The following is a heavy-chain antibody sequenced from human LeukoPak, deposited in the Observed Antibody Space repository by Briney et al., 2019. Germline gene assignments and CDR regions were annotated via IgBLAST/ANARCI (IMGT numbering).Heavy chain of an antibody. CDR1: GFTFSNAW. V-gene: IGHV3-15*01. CDR3: TTDPYYYDSSGYLPYNDY. CDR2: IKSKTDGGTT. J-gene: IGHJ4*02. Sequence: GGSLRLSCAASGFTFSNAWMSWVRHAPGKGLEWVGRIKSKTDGGTTDYAAPVKGRFTISRDDSKNTLYLQMNSLKTEDTAVYYCTTDPYYYDSSGYLPYNDYWGQGTLVTVSS. D-gene: IGHD3-22*01.